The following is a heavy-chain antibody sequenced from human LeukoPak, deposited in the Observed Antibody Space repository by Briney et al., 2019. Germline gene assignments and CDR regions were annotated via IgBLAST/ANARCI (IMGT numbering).Heavy chain of an antibody. CDR2: ICPDGTVT. V-gene: IGHV3-74*01. Sequence: GGSQRLSCAASGFTFSTYCMHWVRQAPGKGPMWVSRICPDGTVTNYADSVKARFIISRDNARNTAYLQMNSLRVEDTAVYHCVRDFRSADYWGQGTLVTVSS. CDR3: VRDFRSADY. J-gene: IGHJ4*02. CDR1: GFTFSTYC.